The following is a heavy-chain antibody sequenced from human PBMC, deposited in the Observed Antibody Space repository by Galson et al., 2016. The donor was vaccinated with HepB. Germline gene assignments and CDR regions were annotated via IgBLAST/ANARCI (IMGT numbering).Heavy chain of an antibody. V-gene: IGHV4-59*01. CDR2: MYSTGTT. D-gene: IGHD6-19*01. J-gene: IGHJ5*02. CDR1: GDSISGYH. CDR3: GKGSSSGWLDR. Sequence: SETLSLTCTVSGDSISGYHWTWIRQSPGKGLEWIGCMYSTGTTNYNPSLKSRVTMSLDTSKNQFFLKLTSLTSADTAVYYCGKGSSSGWLDRWGQGTQVTVSS.